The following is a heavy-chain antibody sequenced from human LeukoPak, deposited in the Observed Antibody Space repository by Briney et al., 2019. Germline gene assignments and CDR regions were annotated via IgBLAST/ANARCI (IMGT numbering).Heavy chain of an antibody. CDR3: ARGYGSGSYYPYYYMDV. V-gene: IGHV6-1*01. CDR1: GDSVSSNSAA. CDR2: TYYRSKWYN. D-gene: IGHD3-10*01. J-gene: IGHJ6*03. Sequence: SQTLSLTCAISGDSVSSNSAAWNWIRQSPSRGLEWLGRTYYRSKWYNDYAVSVKSRITINPDTSKNQFSLQLNSVTPEDTAVYYCARGYGSGSYYPYYYMDVWGKGTTVTVSS.